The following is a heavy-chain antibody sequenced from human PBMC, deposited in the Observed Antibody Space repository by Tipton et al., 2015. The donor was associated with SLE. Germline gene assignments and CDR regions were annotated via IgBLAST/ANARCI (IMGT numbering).Heavy chain of an antibody. D-gene: IGHD1-26*01. CDR3: ARSTPGSPSDF. Sequence: SLRLSCAASGFTFSSYGMHWVRQAPGKGLEWVAVIWYDGSNKYYADSVKGRFTISRDNSKNTVYLQMNSLRGEDTAVYYCARSTPGSPSDFWGQGTLVTVTS. CDR2: IWYDGSNK. CDR1: GFTFSSYG. J-gene: IGHJ4*02. V-gene: IGHV3-33*08.